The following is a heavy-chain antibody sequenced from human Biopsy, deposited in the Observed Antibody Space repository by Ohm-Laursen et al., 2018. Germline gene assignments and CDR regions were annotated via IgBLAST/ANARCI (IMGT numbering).Heavy chain of an antibody. CDR1: GGSFTGHY. CDR2: ISHTGYT. Sequence: SETLSLTWPVSGGSFTGHYWTWIRQPPGKGLEWTGHISHTGYTSYKSSLKSRVTISLDISRKHFSLRLTSLAAADTAVYYCARGSNEYGGLYFPHWGQGTLVTVSS. J-gene: IGHJ1*01. CDR3: ARGSNEYGGLYFPH. V-gene: IGHV4-59*11. D-gene: IGHD4-23*01.